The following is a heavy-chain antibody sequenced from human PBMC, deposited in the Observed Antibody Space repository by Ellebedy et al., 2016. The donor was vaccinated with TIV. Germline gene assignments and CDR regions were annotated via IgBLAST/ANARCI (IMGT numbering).Heavy chain of an antibody. CDR3: AKDRLWRGSGTQTFDN. CDR2: MSGTGGLT. J-gene: IGHJ4*02. V-gene: IGHV3-23*01. D-gene: IGHD3-10*01. Sequence: GESLKISCAASGFTFSSFAMSWVRQAPGKGLEWVSGMSGTGGLTYYADSVQGRFIISSDNSKNTLYLQMNSLRAEDTAVYYCAKDRLWRGSGTQTFDNWGQGTLVTVSS. CDR1: GFTFSSFA.